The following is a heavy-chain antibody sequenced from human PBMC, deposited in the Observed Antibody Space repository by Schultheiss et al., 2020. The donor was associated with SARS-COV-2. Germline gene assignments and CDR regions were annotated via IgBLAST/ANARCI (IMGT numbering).Heavy chain of an antibody. CDR1: GGSFSDYY. J-gene: IGHJ3*02. Sequence: SQTLSLTCAVYGGSFSDYYWTWIRQPPGKGLEWIGEINHSGSTKYNPSLKSRVTISVDTSKNQFSLKLSSVTAADTAVYYCARQSAVYDFWSGYYLSAFDIWGQGTMVTVSS. CDR2: INHSGST. V-gene: IGHV4-34*01. CDR3: ARQSAVYDFWSGYYLSAFDI. D-gene: IGHD3-3*01.